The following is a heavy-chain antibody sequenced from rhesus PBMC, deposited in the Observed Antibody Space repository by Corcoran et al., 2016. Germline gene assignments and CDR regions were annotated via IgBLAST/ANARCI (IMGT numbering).Heavy chain of an antibody. CDR3: ARGGYNIWTGYRFDY. CDR2: ISGSGGST. V-gene: IGHV4-173*01. J-gene: IGHJ4*01. D-gene: IGHD3-3*01. CDR1: GGSISSNY. Sequence: HLQLQESGPGLVKPSETLALTCAVSGGSISSNYWSWIRQPPGKGLEWIGRISGSGGSTDYNPSLKSRVTISTDTSKNQFSLKLSSVTAADTAVYYCARGGYNIWTGYRFDYWGQGVLVTVSS.